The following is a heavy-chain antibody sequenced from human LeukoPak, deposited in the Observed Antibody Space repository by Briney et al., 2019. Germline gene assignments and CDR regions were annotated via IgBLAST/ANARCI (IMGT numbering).Heavy chain of an antibody. J-gene: IGHJ4*02. D-gene: IGHD6-19*01. CDR2: INPNSGGT. CDR1: GYTFTGYN. CDR3: ARDLLASVADFDY. Sequence: ASVKVSCKASGYTFTGYNMHWVRRAPGQGLEWMGRINPNSGGTNYAQRFQGRVTMTRDTSINTAYMELSRLRSDDTAVYYCARDLLASVADFDYWGQGTLVTVSS. V-gene: IGHV1-2*06.